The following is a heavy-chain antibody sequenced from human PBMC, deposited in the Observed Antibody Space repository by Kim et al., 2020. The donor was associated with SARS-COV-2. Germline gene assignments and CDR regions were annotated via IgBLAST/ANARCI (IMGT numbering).Heavy chain of an antibody. V-gene: IGHV3-48*04. Sequence: GGSLRLSCAASGFTFSSYSMNWVRQAPGKGLEWVSYISSSSSTIYYADSVKGRFTISRDNAKNSLYLQMNSLRAEDTAVYYCARGERYYDILTGLPPPWGPGTLVTVSS. CDR2: ISSSSSTI. CDR3: ARGERYYDILTGLPPP. CDR1: GFTFSSYS. J-gene: IGHJ5*02. D-gene: IGHD3-9*01.